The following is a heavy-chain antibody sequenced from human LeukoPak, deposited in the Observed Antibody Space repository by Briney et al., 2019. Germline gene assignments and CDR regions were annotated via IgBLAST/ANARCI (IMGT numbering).Heavy chain of an antibody. CDR2: INPSGAST. D-gene: IGHD2-2*01. Sequence: ASVKVSCKASGYTFTSYGISWVRQAPGQGFEWMGIINPSGASTSYAQKFQGRVTMTRDTSTSTVYMELSSLRSEDTAVYYCARGGYQLKSGAFDIWGQGTMVTVSS. J-gene: IGHJ3*02. CDR3: ARGGYQLKSGAFDI. V-gene: IGHV1-46*01. CDR1: GYTFTSYG.